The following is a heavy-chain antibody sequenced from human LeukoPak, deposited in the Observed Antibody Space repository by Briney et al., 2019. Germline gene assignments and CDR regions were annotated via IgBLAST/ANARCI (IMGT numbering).Heavy chain of an antibody. CDR2: INPNSGGT. CDR1: GYTFTGYY. CDR3: ARAYGSGSYDLPNFDY. D-gene: IGHD3-10*01. J-gene: IGHJ4*02. Sequence: ASVKVSCKASGYTFTGYYMHWVRQAPGQGLEWMGWINPNSGGTNYARKFQGRVTMTRDTSISTAYMELRSLRSDDTAVYYCARAYGSGSYDLPNFDYWGQGTLVTVSS. V-gene: IGHV1-2*02.